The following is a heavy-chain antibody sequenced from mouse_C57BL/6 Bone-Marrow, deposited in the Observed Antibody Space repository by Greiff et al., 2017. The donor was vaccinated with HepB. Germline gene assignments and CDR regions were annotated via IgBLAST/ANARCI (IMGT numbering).Heavy chain of an antibody. D-gene: IGHD1-1*01. V-gene: IGHV14-2*01. CDR1: GFNIKDYY. CDR3: ARGATVGASSSYFDY. Sequence: VQLQQSGAELVKPGASVKLSCTASGFNIKDYYMHWVKQRTEQGLEGIGRIDPEDGETKYAPKLQGKATITADTSSNTTYLQLSSLTSEDTAVYYCARGATVGASSSYFDYWGQGTTLTVSS. CDR2: IDPEDGET. J-gene: IGHJ2*01.